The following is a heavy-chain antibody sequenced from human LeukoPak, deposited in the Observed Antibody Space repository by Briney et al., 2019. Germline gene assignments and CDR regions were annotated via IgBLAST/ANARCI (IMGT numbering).Heavy chain of an antibody. CDR2: ISAYNDKT. Sequence: GASVKVSCKASGYTLTNSGISWVRQAPGQGLEWMGWISAYNDKTNYAQKLQDRVTMTTDTSTRTAYMELGSLRSDDTAVYYCARDDGSGSYRFDYWGQGTLVTVSS. CDR3: ARDDGSGSYRFDY. V-gene: IGHV1-18*04. D-gene: IGHD3-10*01. J-gene: IGHJ4*02. CDR1: GYTLTNSG.